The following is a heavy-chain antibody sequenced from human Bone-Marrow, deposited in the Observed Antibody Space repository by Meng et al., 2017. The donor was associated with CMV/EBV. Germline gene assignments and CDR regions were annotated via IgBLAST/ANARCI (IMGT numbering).Heavy chain of an antibody. J-gene: IGHJ4*02. D-gene: IGHD3-10*01. V-gene: IGHV3-30*02. CDR3: AKDRVEYYNGSGSYYPLN. CDR2: IRYDGSNK. Sequence: GESLKISCAASGFTFGSYGMHWVRQAPGKGLEWVAFIRYDGSNKYYADSVKGRFTISRDNSKNTLYLQMNSLRAEDTAVYYCAKDRVEYYNGSGSYYPLNWGQGTLVTVSS. CDR1: GFTFGSYG.